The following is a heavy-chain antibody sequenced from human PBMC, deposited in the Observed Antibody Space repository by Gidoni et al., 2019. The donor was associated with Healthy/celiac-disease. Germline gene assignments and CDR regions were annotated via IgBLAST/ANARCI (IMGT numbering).Heavy chain of an antibody. D-gene: IGHD5-12*01. CDR2: IYYSGST. Sequence: QVQLQESGPGLVKPSETLSLTRTVSGGSISSYYWSWIRQPPGKGLEWIGYIYYSGSTNYNPSLKSRVTISVDTSKNQFSLKLSSVTAADTAVYYCASSYSGYTGYFDYWGQGTLVTVSS. CDR3: ASSYSGYTGYFDY. J-gene: IGHJ4*02. CDR1: GGSISSYY. V-gene: IGHV4-59*08.